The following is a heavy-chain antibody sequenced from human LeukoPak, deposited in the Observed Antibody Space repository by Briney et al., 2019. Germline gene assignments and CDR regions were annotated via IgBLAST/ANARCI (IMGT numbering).Heavy chain of an antibody. CDR1: GYTFTSYD. D-gene: IGHD6-19*01. CDR3: ARGLLEIEVAGI. CDR2: MNPKSGNT. Sequence: ASVKVSCKASGYTFTSYDINWVRQATGQGLEWMGWMNPKSGNTGYAQKFQGRITMTRDTSISTAYMELSSLTSEDTAVYYCARGLLEIEVAGIWGQGTLVAVSS. V-gene: IGHV1-8*01. J-gene: IGHJ4*02.